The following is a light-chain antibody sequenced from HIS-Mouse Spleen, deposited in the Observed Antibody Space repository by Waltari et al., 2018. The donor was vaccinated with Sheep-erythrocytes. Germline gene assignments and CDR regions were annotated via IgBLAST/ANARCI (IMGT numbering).Light chain of an antibody. CDR1: QSVSSY. J-gene: IGKJ2*01. CDR3: QQRSNWYT. Sequence: EIVLTQSQATLSLSPGERATLSCRASQSVSSYLAWYQQKPGQAPRLLIYDASNRATGIPARFSGSGSETDFTLTISSLEPEDFAVYYCQQRSNWYTFGQGTKLEIK. V-gene: IGKV3-11*01. CDR2: DAS.